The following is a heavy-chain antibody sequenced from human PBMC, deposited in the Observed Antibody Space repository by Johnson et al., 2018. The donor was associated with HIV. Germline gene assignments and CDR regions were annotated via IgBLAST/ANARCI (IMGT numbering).Heavy chain of an antibody. Sequence: QVQLVESGGGVVQPGTSLRLSCTASGFAFSSYALHWVRQAPGKGLEWVAVISYDGRDAYYAASVKGRFTSSRDNSKNTLYLQLNSLRAEDTAVYYCARRGYSSSGGAFDIWGQGTMVTVSS. V-gene: IGHV3-30*04. CDR3: ARRGYSSSGGAFDI. CDR1: GFAFSSYA. CDR2: ISYDGRDA. D-gene: IGHD6-6*01. J-gene: IGHJ3*02.